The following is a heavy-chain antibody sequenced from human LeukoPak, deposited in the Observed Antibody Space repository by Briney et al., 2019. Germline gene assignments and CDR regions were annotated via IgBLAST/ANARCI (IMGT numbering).Heavy chain of an antibody. CDR3: YTDPPRHIIT. V-gene: IGHV3-15*01. Sequence: PGRSLRLSFAASGXIFSNACMSWVRQAPGKGLEWVGRIRTTTEGGTTEYAAPVKGRFTISRDDSKNTLDLQMNSLKIEDTAVYYCYTDPPRHIITGGQGTLVTVSS. CDR1: GXIFSNAC. J-gene: IGHJ4*02. D-gene: IGHD3-10*01. CDR2: IRTTTEGGTT.